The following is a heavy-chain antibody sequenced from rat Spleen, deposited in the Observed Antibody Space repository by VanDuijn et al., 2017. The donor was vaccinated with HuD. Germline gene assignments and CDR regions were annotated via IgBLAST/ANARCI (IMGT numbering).Heavy chain of an antibody. CDR2: INGAGIT. CDR1: DYSITTNY. J-gene: IGHJ2*01. V-gene: IGHV3-3*01. Sequence: EVQLQESGPGLVKPSQSLSLTCSVTDYSITTNYWGWIRRFPGNKLEWMGYINGAGITNYNPSLKSRISITRDTSKNQFFLQVNSVTTEDTANYYCARHYYYSGDHFDYWGQGVMVTVSS. CDR3: ARHYYYSGDHFDY. D-gene: IGHD1-1*01.